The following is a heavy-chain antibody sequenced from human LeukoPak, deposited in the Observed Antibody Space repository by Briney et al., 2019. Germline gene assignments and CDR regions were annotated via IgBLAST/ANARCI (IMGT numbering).Heavy chain of an antibody. CDR3: ATDIPSGSYYYFDY. CDR1: GGSFSGYY. Sequence: PSETLSLTCAAYGGSFSGYYWSWVRQAPGKGLEWVGRIKSKTDGGTTDYAAPVKGRFTISRDDSKNTLYLQMNSLKTEDTAVYYCATDIPSGSYYYFDYWGQGTLVTVSS. V-gene: IGHV3-15*01. CDR2: IKSKTDGGTT. J-gene: IGHJ4*02. D-gene: IGHD3-10*01.